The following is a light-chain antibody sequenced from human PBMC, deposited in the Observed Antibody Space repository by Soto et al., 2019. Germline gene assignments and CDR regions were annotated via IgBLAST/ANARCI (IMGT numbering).Light chain of an antibody. V-gene: IGLV4-69*01. CDR2: VNSDGSH. J-gene: IGLJ2*01. CDR1: SGHSRYA. CDR3: QTWGTGILVV. Sequence: QAVVTQSPSAPASLGASVKLTCTLSSGHSRYAIAWHQQQPEKGPRYLMKVNSDGSHIKGDGIPDRFSGSSSGAERYLTISSLQSEDEADYYCQTWGTGILVVFGGGTKLTVL.